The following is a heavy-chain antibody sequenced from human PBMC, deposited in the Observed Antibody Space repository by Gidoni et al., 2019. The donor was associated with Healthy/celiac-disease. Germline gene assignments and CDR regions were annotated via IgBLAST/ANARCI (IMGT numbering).Heavy chain of an antibody. CDR1: GFTFSSYA. CDR2: ISGSGGST. Sequence: EVQLLESGGGLVQPGGSLRLSSAASGFTFSSYAMRWVRQAPGKGLEWVSAISGSGGSTYYADSVKGRFTISRDNSKNTLYLQMTSLRAEDTAVYYCAKEDEAGGYSYDPPLGSYHFDYWGQGTLVTVSS. D-gene: IGHD5-18*01. CDR3: AKEDEAGGYSYDPPLGSYHFDY. J-gene: IGHJ4*02. V-gene: IGHV3-23*01.